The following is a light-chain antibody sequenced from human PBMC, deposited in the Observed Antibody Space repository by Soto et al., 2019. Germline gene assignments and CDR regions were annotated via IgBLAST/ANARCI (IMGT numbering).Light chain of an antibody. V-gene: IGKV1-39*01. Sequence: DIQMTQSPSSLSASVGDRVTITCRASQSITGYLNWYQQKPGKAPKLLIYAASSLQSGVPSRFSGSGSGTEFTLTISSLQPDDFATYYCQQYNSYSPYTFGQGTKLEIK. CDR1: QSITGY. CDR3: QQYNSYSPYT. CDR2: AAS. J-gene: IGKJ2*01.